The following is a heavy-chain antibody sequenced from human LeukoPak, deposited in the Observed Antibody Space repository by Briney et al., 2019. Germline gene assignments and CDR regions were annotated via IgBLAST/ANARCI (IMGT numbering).Heavy chain of an antibody. CDR3: ARDRYYDSSYLPFDP. J-gene: IGHJ5*02. Sequence: SSEKVSCKASGCTFSSYAISWVRQAPGQGLEWMGGIIPIFGTANYAQKFQGRVTITADESTSTAYMELSSLRSEDTAVYYCARDRYYDSSYLPFDPRGQGTLVTVSS. V-gene: IGHV1-69*01. D-gene: IGHD3-22*01. CDR2: IIPIFGTA. CDR1: GCTFSSYA.